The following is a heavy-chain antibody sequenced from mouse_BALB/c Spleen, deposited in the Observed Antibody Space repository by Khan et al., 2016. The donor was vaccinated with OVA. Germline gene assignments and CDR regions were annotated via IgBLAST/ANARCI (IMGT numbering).Heavy chain of an antibody. Sequence: EVQLQESGPGLVKPSQSLSLTCSVTGYSITSGYYWNWIRQFPGNKLEWMGYITSGGSFNYNPSLKNRISITRDTSNNQSFLKMNSVTPEDTATXYCAKAGRWFDYWGQGTLVTVSA. CDR2: ITSGGSF. CDR1: GYSITSGYY. D-gene: IGHD3-3*01. J-gene: IGHJ3*01. CDR3: AKAGRWFDY. V-gene: IGHV3-6*02.